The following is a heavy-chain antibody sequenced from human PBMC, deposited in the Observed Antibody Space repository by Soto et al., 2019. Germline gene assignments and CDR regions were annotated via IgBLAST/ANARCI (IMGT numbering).Heavy chain of an antibody. CDR2: IYYGGNS. Sequence: SETLSLTCTVSGGSISSGDDYWSWIRQHPGKGLEWIGFIYYGGNSYYKPPLTSRLTISVDTSKNQFSLKLSSVTAADTAVYYCARDFRSVVGYWGQGTLVTVSS. CDR1: GGSISSGDDY. D-gene: IGHD1-26*01. J-gene: IGHJ4*02. CDR3: ARDFRSVVGY. V-gene: IGHV4-31*03.